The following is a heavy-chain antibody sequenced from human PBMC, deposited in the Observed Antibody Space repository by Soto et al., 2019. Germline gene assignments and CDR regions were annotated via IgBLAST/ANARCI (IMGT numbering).Heavy chain of an antibody. CDR1: GFAFSTYN. J-gene: IGHJ6*02. Sequence: EVQLVESGGGLVKPGGSLRLSCAASGFAFSTYNINWVRQAPGKGLEWVSSISSSGTYIYSADSLMGRFTISRDNAKNSLYLQMNSLRVEYTAVYYCARVPQWCMHCLDVWGQGTTVTVSS. D-gene: IGHD2-8*01. V-gene: IGHV3-21*01. CDR2: ISSSGTYI. CDR3: ARVPQWCMHCLDV.